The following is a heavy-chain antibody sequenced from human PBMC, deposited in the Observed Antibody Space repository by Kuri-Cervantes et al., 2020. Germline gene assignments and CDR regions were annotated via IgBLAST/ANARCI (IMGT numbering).Heavy chain of an antibody. V-gene: IGHV1-24*01. CDR1: DNTLTELS. CDR3: ASGAHCSSTSCRHDY. J-gene: IGHJ4*02. CDR2: FDPEDGET. D-gene: IGHD2-2*01. Sequence: ASVKVSCKVPDNTLTELSMHWVRQAPGRGLEWMGTFDPEDGETVYAQRFQGRFIMTEDTSTDTAYMELSSLRSEDTAVYYRASGAHCSSTSCRHDYWGQGTLVTVSS.